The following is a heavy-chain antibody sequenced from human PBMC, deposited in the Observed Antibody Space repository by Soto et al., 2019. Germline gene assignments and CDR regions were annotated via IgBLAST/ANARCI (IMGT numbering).Heavy chain of an antibody. Sequence: GGSLRLSCAASGFTFSSYGMHWVRQAPGKGLEWVAVIWYDGSNKYYADSVKGRFTISRDNSKNTLYLQMNSLRAEDTAVDYCASTPLARGANGYDSYYYYYYGMDVWGQGTTVTVSS. V-gene: IGHV3-33*01. CDR1: GFTFSSYG. CDR2: IWYDGSNK. D-gene: IGHD5-12*01. J-gene: IGHJ6*02. CDR3: ASTPLARGANGYDSYYYYYYGMDV.